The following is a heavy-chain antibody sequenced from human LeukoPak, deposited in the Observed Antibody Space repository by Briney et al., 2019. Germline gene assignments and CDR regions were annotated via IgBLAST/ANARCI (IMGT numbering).Heavy chain of an antibody. D-gene: IGHD5-18*01. CDR3: ARHQDVDTAMNY. J-gene: IGHJ4*02. Sequence: PSETLSLTCAVSGYSISSGYFWGWIRQPPGKGLEWIGSIYHTGTTYYNPSLRSRVTISIGTSKNQFSLKLNSVTAADTAVYYCARHQDVDTAMNYWGQGTLVTVSS. CDR2: IYHTGTT. CDR1: GYSISSGYF. V-gene: IGHV4-38-2*01.